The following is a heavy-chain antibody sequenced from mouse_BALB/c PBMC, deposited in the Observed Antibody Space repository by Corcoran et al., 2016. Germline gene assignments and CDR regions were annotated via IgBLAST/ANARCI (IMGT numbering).Heavy chain of an antibody. CDR1: GYTFTNSG. D-gene: IGHD6-1*01. V-gene: IGHV9-3-1*01. CDR2: INTYTGEP. Sequence: QIQLVQSGPELKKPGETVKISCKDSGYTFTNSGMNWVKQAPGKGLKWMGWINTYTGEPTYADDFKGRFAFSLETSARTAYLQINNLKNEDTATYFCAREPYAMDYWGQGTSVTVSS. CDR3: AREPYAMDY. J-gene: IGHJ4*01.